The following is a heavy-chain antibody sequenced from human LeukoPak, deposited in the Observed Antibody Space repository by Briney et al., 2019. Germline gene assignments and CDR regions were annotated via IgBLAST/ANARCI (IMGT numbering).Heavy chain of an antibody. CDR3: ARDLSGGSYSDY. CDR1: GFTFSDYY. J-gene: IGHJ4*02. V-gene: IGHV3-11*01. D-gene: IGHD2-15*01. Sequence: GGSLSLSCAASGFTFSDYYMSWIRQAPGEGLEWVSYISSSGSTIYYADSVKGRFTISRDNAKNSLYLQMNSLRAEDTAVYYCARDLSGGSYSDYWGQGTLVTVSS. CDR2: ISSSGSTI.